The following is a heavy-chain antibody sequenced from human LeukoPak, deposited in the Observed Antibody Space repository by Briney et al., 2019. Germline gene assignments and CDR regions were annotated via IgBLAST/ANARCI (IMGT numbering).Heavy chain of an antibody. V-gene: IGHV3-7*01. J-gene: IGHJ4*02. CDR3: AGDSWYL. CDR1: GFTFSSCC. Sequence: GGSLRLSCADSGFTFSSCCMSWVRQAPGKGLEWVASMNQDGSEKYYLDSVKGRFTVSRDSARKSFYLQMNSLRGEDTAVYYCAGDSWYLWGQGTLVTVSS. CDR2: MNQDGSEK. D-gene: IGHD6-13*01.